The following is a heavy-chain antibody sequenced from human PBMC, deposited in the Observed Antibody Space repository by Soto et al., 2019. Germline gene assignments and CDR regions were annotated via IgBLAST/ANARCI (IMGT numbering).Heavy chain of an antibody. CDR2: MSPNSGNT. Sequence: ASVKVSCKASGYTFPSYDINWVRQATGQGLEWMGWMSPNSGNTGYAQKFQGRVTMTRNTSISTAYMELSSLRSEDTAVYYCARDRASTWHAFDIWGQGTMVTVSS. CDR3: ARDRASTWHAFDI. J-gene: IGHJ3*02. V-gene: IGHV1-8*01. CDR1: GYTFPSYD. D-gene: IGHD3-10*01.